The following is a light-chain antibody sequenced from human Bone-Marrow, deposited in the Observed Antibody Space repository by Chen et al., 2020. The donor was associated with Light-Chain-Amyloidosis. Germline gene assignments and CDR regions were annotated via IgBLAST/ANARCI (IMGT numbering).Light chain of an antibody. Sequence: SSVLNQPSSVSVAPGQTAPIACGGNNIGTTRVPWYQQTPGQAPLLVVYDDSDRPSGIPERLSGSNSGNTATLTISRVEAGDEADYYCQVWDRSSDRPVFGGGTKLTVL. CDR2: DDS. CDR1: NIGTTR. V-gene: IGLV3-21*02. J-gene: IGLJ3*02. CDR3: QVWDRSSDRPV.